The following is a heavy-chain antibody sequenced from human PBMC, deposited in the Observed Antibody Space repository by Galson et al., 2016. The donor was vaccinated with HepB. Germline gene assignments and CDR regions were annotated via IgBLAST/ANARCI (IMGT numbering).Heavy chain of an antibody. V-gene: IGHV4-39*01. CDR1: GGSITSSSYY. D-gene: IGHD6-6*01. CDR2: IYYSEHT. J-gene: IGHJ4*01. CDR3: ARTAARLYFDY. Sequence: SETLSLTCAVSGGSITSSSYYWGWIRQPPGKGLEWIGNIYYSEHTFYNPSLKSRVTIFVDPSKNQLSLTLTSVTAADTAVYYCARTAARLYFDYLGQGTLVTVSS.